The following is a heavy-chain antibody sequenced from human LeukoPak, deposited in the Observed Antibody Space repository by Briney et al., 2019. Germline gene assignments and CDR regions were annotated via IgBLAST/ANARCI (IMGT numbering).Heavy chain of an antibody. Sequence: SETLSLTCTVFGGSISSYYWSWIRQPPGKGLEWIGYIYYSGSTNYNPSLKSRVTISVDTSKNQFSLKLSSVTAADTAVYYCAREDYGGLQDYWGQGTLVTVSS. CDR1: GGSISSYY. V-gene: IGHV4-59*01. J-gene: IGHJ4*02. CDR3: AREDYGGLQDY. CDR2: IYYSGST. D-gene: IGHD4-23*01.